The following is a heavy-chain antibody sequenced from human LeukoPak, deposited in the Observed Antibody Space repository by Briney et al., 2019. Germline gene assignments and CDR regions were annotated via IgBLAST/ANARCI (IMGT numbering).Heavy chain of an antibody. J-gene: IGHJ4*02. CDR1: GFTFSSSW. V-gene: IGHV3-74*01. D-gene: IGHD1-1*01. CDR3: ARDGGTWNFDY. CDR2: INSDGSTT. Sequence: PGGSLRLSCAASGFTFSSSWMHWVRQAPGKGLVWASRINSDGSTTIYADSVKGRLTISRDNAKNTLYLQMNSLRAEDTAVYYCARDGGTWNFDYWGQGTLVTVSS.